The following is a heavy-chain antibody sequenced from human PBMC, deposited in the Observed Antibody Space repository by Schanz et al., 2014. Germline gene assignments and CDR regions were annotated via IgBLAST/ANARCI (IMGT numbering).Heavy chain of an antibody. Sequence: QLMQSGSEVRKPGASVKVSCKASGYIFGSHGMTWVRQAPGQGLEWMGIINPSGGSTSYAQNFQGRLTVTRDTSTSTVNMELSSLRSEDTAVYYCARGGFIDSTSFDSWGQGTLVTVSS. CDR2: INPSGGST. CDR3: ARGGFIDSTSFDS. V-gene: IGHV1-46*03. D-gene: IGHD2-2*01. CDR1: GYIFGSHG. J-gene: IGHJ4*02.